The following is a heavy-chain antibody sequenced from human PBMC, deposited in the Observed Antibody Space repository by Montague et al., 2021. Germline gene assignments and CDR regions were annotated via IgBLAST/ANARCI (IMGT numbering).Heavy chain of an antibody. CDR1: GASISNYN. V-gene: IGHV4-59*01. D-gene: IGHD2-2*03. Sequence: SETLSLTCTVSGASISNYNCLWIRKPPRKGLEWMGYIALTGYTNYNHTLKSQITMLVFTYTTQFSLRFSFVTAAVTAVYFCASWIHWGQGTLVTVSS. J-gene: IGHJ4*02. CDR3: ASWIH. CDR2: IALTGYT.